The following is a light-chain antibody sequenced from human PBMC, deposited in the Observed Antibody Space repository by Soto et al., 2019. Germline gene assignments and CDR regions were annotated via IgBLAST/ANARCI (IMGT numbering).Light chain of an antibody. J-gene: IGLJ1*01. CDR1: SSDVGGYNY. CDR2: DVS. V-gene: IGLV2-14*01. CDR3: TSYKRGPLYV. Sequence: QSALTQPASVSGSPGQSITISCTGTSSDVGGYNYVSWHQQHPGKAPKLMIYDVSKRPSGVSSRFSGSKSGNTASLTISGLQPEDEAHYYCTSYKRGPLYVFGTGTKVTVL.